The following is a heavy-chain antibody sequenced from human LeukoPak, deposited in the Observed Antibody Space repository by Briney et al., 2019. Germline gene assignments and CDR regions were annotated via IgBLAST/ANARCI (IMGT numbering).Heavy chain of an antibody. CDR3: ARDYYDSSGYYSYYFDY. CDR2: INPNSGGT. J-gene: IGHJ4*02. D-gene: IGHD3-22*01. Sequence: GASVKVSCKASGYTFTGYYMHWVRQAPGQGLEWMGWINPNSGGTNYAQKLQGRVTMTTDTSTSTAYMELRSLRSDDTAVYYCARDYYDSSGYYSYYFDYWGQGTLVTVSS. CDR1: GYTFTGYY. V-gene: IGHV1-2*02.